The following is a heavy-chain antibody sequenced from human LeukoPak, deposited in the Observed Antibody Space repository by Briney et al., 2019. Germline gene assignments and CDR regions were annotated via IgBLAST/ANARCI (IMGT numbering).Heavy chain of an antibody. Sequence: SETLSLTCTVSGGSISGYYWSWIRQSPGKGLEWIGYIYYGGSTNYNPSLKSRVTISVDRSKPQFSLRVSPVTAADTAVYYCARCFADTALDFWGQGTPVTVSS. CDR2: IYYGGST. CDR1: GGSISGYY. CDR3: ARCFADTALDF. J-gene: IGHJ4*02. V-gene: IGHV4-59*01. D-gene: IGHD5-18*01.